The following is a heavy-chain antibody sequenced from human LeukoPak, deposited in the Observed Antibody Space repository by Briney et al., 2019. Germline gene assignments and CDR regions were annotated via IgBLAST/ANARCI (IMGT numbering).Heavy chain of an antibody. CDR3: AKDRRLTGGYYFDY. V-gene: IGHV3-53*05. D-gene: IGHD1-14*01. J-gene: IGHJ4*02. CDR2: IYSGGST. CDR1: GFTVSSNY. Sequence: TGGSLRLSCAASGFTVSSNYMSWVRQAPGKGLEWVSVIYSGGSTYYADSVKGRFTISRDNSKNTLYLQMNSLRAEDTAVYYCAKDRRLTGGYYFDYWGQGTLVTVSS.